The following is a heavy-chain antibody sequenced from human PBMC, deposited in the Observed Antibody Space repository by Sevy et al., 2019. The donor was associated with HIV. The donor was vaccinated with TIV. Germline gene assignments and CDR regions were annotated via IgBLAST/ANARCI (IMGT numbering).Heavy chain of an antibody. Sequence: ASVKVSCKVSGYTLTQLSMHWVRQAPGKGLEWMGSFDPEDGERIYAQKFQGRITMTEDTSTDTAYMDLNSLKSDDTAVYYCATIREYYQGKSGYFDYWGQGALVTVS. CDR2: FDPEDGER. CDR3: ATIREYYQGKSGYFDY. V-gene: IGHV1-24*01. D-gene: IGHD2-15*01. CDR1: GYTLTQLS. J-gene: IGHJ4*02.